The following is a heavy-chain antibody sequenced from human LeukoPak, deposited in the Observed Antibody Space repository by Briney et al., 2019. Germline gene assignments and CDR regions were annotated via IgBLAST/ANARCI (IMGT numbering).Heavy chain of an antibody. D-gene: IGHD4-23*01. CDR3: AKDAIYGDSGGTDY. Sequence: PGGSLRLSCAASGFTFSSYAMSWVRQAPGKGLEWVSAISGSGGSTYYADSVKGRFTISRDNSKNTLYLQMHSLRAEDTAVYYCAKDAIYGDSGGTDYWGQGTLVTVSS. J-gene: IGHJ4*02. V-gene: IGHV3-23*01. CDR1: GFTFSSYA. CDR2: ISGSGGST.